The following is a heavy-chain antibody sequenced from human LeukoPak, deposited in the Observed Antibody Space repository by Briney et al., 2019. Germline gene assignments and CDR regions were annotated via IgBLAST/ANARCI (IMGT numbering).Heavy chain of an antibody. CDR1: GYTFTGYY. CDR3: AREHSSGYYFGAFDI. Sequence: GASVKVSCKASGYTFTGYYMHWVRQAPGQGLEWMGWINPNSGGTKYAQKFQGRVTMTRDTSISTAYMELSRLRSDDTAVYFCAREHSSGYYFGAFDIWGQGTMVTVSS. CDR2: INPNSGGT. J-gene: IGHJ3*02. D-gene: IGHD3-22*01. V-gene: IGHV1-2*02.